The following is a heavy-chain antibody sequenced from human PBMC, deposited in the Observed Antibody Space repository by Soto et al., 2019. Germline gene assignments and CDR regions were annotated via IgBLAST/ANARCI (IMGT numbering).Heavy chain of an antibody. CDR3: ARXXXAXXXXXGXDX. CDR2: ISSYNGDT. CDR1: GYTFTRSG. V-gene: IGHV1-18*01. J-gene: IGHJ6*02. Sequence: QVQLVQSGAEVKKPGASLKVSCKASGYTFTRSGISWVRQAPGQGHEWMGWISSYNGDTNYAQTFQGRVTMTTDTSTSTAYMELRSLRSDXTAXYYXARXXXAXXXXXGXDXWGQGTPVTVSS.